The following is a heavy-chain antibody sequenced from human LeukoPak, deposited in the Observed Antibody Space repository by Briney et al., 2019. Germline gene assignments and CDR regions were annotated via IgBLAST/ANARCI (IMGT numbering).Heavy chain of an antibody. CDR2: IYYSGST. CDR1: GGSISSYY. D-gene: IGHD2-15*01. V-gene: IGHV4-59*01. CDR3: ARGSAGAATLNGMDV. J-gene: IGHJ6*02. Sequence: SETLSLTCTVSGGSISSYYWSWIRQPPGKGLEWIGYIYYSGSTNYNPSLKSRVTISVDTSKNQFSLKQSSVTAADTAVYYCARGSAGAATLNGMDVWGQGTTVTVSS.